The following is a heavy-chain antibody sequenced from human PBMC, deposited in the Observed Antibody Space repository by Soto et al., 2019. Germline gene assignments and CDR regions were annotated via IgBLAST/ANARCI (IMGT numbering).Heavy chain of an antibody. V-gene: IGHV3-23*01. CDR1: GFTFSSYS. Sequence: GGSLRLSCAASGFTFSSYSMNWARQAPGKGLEWVSTITDVGDPTYYADSVKGRFTISRDNSKNTLFLQMNSLRAEDTARYYCAKDRDIAYHLEGGFYYSGMDVWGQGTTVTVSS. D-gene: IGHD5-12*01. CDR3: AKDRDIAYHLEGGFYYSGMDV. CDR2: ITDVGDPT. J-gene: IGHJ6*02.